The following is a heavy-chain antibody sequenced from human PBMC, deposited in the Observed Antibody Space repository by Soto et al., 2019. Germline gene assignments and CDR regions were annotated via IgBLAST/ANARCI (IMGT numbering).Heavy chain of an antibody. CDR2: IYYSGST. D-gene: IGHD3-22*01. V-gene: IGHV4-39*01. CDR3: TTSWVVMHYYYYGMDV. Sequence: SETLSLTCTVSGGSISSSSYYWGWIRQPPGKGLEWIGSIYYSGSTYYNPSLKSRVTISVDTSKNQFSLKLSSVTAADTAVYYCTTSWVVMHYYYYGMDVWGQGTTVTVSS. CDR1: GGSISSSSYY. J-gene: IGHJ6*02.